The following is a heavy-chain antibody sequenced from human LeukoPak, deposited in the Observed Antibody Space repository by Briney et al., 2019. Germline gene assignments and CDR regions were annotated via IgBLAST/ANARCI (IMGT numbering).Heavy chain of an antibody. V-gene: IGHV4-61*02. Sequence: SQTLSLTCTVSGGSMTGGNYYWGWIRQPAGKGLEWVGRVSSTWGSNYNPSLTIRLSISVDTSNNRFSLKLTSVTAADTAIYYCVRDDDISGYCADFWGQGALVIVSS. CDR3: VRDDDISGYCADF. CDR2: VSSTWGS. CDR1: GGSMTGGNYY. J-gene: IGHJ4*02. D-gene: IGHD5-12*01.